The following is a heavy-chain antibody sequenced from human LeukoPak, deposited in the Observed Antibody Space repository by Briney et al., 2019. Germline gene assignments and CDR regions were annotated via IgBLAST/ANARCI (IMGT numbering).Heavy chain of an antibody. CDR1: GYTFTGYY. CDR2: VNPNSGGT. D-gene: IGHD6-6*01. Sequence: ASVKVSCKTSGYTFTGYYMHWVRQAPGQGLEWMGWVNPNSGGTKYAQKFQGRVTMTRDTSISTVYMELSSLRSEDTAVYYCARSYSNSSPLDYWGQGTLVTVSS. V-gene: IGHV1-2*02. CDR3: ARSYSNSSPLDY. J-gene: IGHJ4*02.